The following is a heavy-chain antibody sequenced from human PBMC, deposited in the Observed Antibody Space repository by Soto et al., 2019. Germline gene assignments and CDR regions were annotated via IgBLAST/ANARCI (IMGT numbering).Heavy chain of an antibody. Sequence: EVQLVESGGGLVQPGGSLRLPCAASGFTFSSYWMHWVRQAPGKGLVWVSRINSDGSSTYYADSVKGRFTISRDNAKNTLYLQMNSLRAEDTAVYYCASHIVVVTATRSVDYWGQGTLVTVSS. CDR1: GFTFSSYW. CDR3: ASHIVVVTATRSVDY. D-gene: IGHD2-21*02. CDR2: INSDGSST. V-gene: IGHV3-74*01. J-gene: IGHJ4*02.